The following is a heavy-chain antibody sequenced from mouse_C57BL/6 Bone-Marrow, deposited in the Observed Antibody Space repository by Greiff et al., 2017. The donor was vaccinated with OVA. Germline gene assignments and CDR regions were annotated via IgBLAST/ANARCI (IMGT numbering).Heavy chain of an antibody. CDR2: IYPRSGNT. V-gene: IGHV1-81*01. CDR3: ARGGDSSGYGFAD. Sequence: QVQLKQSGAELARPGASVKLSCKASGYTFTSYGISWVKQRTGQGLEWIGEIYPRSGNTYYNEKFKGKATLTADKSSSTAYMELRSLTSEDSAVYFCARGGDSSGYGFADWGQGTLVTVSA. CDR1: GYTFTSYG. D-gene: IGHD3-2*02. J-gene: IGHJ3*01.